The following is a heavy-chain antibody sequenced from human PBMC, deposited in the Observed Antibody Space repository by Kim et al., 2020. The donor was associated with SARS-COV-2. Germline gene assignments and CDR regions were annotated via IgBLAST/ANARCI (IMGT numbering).Heavy chain of an antibody. CDR1: GFTFSSYA. D-gene: IGHD2-2*01. Sequence: GGSLRLSCAASGFTFSSYAMSWVRQAPGKGLEWVSAISGSGGSTYYADSVKGRFTISRDNSKNTLYLQMNSLRAEDTAVYYCAKDRPVQYCSSTSCAGYWGQGTLVTVSS. V-gene: IGHV3-23*01. CDR3: AKDRPVQYCSSTSCAGY. J-gene: IGHJ4*02. CDR2: ISGSGGST.